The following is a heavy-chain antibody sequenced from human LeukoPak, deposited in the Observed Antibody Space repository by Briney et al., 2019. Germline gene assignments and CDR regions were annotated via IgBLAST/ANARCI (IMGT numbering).Heavy chain of an antibody. D-gene: IGHD2-15*01. CDR2: IYPGDSDT. CDR3: ARPGYCSGGSCYGFDY. Sequence: GESLKISCKGSGYSFTSYWIGWVRQMPGKGLEWLGIIYPGDSDTRYSPSFQGQVTISADKSINTAYLQWSSLKASDTAMYYCARPGYCSGGSCYGFDYWGQGTLVTVSS. CDR1: GYSFTSYW. J-gene: IGHJ4*02. V-gene: IGHV5-51*01.